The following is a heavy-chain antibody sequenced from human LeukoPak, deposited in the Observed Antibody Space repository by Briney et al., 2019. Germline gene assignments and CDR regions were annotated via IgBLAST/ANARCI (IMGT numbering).Heavy chain of an antibody. V-gene: IGHV4-34*01. J-gene: IGHJ6*03. Sequence: PSETLSLTRAVYGGSFSGYYWTWIRQSPGKGLEWIGEINPSGSTYYNPSLKSRLTISRDTSKNQFSLRLSSVTAADTAVYYCARGRQEISMILVVMTGVSYYLDVWGKGTTVTVS. CDR1: GGSFSGYY. CDR2: INPSGST. D-gene: IGHD3-22*01. CDR3: ARGRQEISMILVVMTGVSYYLDV.